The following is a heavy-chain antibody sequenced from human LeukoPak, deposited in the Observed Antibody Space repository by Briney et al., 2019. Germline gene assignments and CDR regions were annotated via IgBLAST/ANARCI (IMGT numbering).Heavy chain of an antibody. CDR1: GFTFSSYG. CDR2: IWYDGSNK. J-gene: IGHJ4*02. V-gene: IGHV3-33*01. CDR3: ARDRAYSSRLFDN. D-gene: IGHD6-13*01. Sequence: GGSLRLSCAASGFTFSSYGMHWVRQAPGKGPEWVAVIWYDGSNKYYADSVKGRFTISRDNSKNTLYLQMNSLRAEDTAVYYCARDRAYSSRLFDNWGQGTLVTVSS.